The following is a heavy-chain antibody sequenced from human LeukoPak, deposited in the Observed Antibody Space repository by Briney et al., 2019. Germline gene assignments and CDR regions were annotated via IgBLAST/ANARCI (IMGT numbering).Heavy chain of an antibody. Sequence: GGSLRLSCEASGFTFSSCWMTWVRQAPGKGLEWVANIKQDGGEKSYVDSVKGRFTISRDNAKNSLYLQMSSLRAEDTAVYYCTRGPYYFDTVDSGIYWALWGWGQGTLVTVSS. D-gene: IGHD3-22*01. J-gene: IGHJ4*02. V-gene: IGHV3-7*01. CDR2: IKQDGGEK. CDR1: GFTFSSCW. CDR3: TRGPYYFDTVDSGIYWALWG.